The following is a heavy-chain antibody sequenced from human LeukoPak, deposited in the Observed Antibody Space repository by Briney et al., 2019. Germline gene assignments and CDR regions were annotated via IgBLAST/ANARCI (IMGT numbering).Heavy chain of an antibody. CDR2: IYYSGST. CDR3: LLVVVAATGPATDY. D-gene: IGHD2-15*01. Sequence: SETLSLTCTVSGGSISSSSYYWGWIRQPPGKGLEWIGSIYYSGSTYYNPSLKSRVTISVDTSKNQFSLKLSSVTAADTAVYYCLLVVVAATGPATDYWGEGTLVTVSS. J-gene: IGHJ4*02. V-gene: IGHV4-39*07. CDR1: GGSISSSSYY.